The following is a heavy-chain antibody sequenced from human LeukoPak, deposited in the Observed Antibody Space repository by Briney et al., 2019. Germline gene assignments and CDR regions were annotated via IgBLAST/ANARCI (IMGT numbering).Heavy chain of an antibody. CDR1: GFTFSDYY. J-gene: IGHJ4*02. CDR2: ISDSSSNYI. CDR3: ARDLTNLLAGYYFY. Sequence: GGSLRLSCEASGFTFSDYYMSWIRQAPGKGLEWVSSISDSSSNYIYYADSVRGRFTLSRDNAKKTLYLQMNSLRAEDTAVYYCARDLTNLLAGYYFYWGQGTLVTVSS. V-gene: IGHV3-11*05. D-gene: IGHD3-9*01.